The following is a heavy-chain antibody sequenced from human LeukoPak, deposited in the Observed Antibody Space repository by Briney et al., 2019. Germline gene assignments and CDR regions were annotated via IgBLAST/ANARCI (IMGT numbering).Heavy chain of an antibody. V-gene: IGHV4-59*01. J-gene: IGHJ4*02. CDR3: ARGRSRGIVAAPFDY. CDR2: IYYSGST. Sequence: PSETLSLTCTASGGSISSYYWSWIRQPPGKGLEWIGYIYYSGSTNYNPSLNSRVTISVDTSKNQLSLRLSSVTAADTAVYYCARGRSRGIVAAPFDYWGQGTLVTVPS. CDR1: GGSISSYY. D-gene: IGHD1-26*01.